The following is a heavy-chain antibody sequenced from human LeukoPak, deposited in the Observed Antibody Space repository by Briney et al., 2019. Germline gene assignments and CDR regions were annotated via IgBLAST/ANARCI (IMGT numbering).Heavy chain of an antibody. D-gene: IGHD3-22*01. V-gene: IGHV3-48*01. CDR1: GFTFSTYS. CDR3: ARGSTYYDSSGQVPFDY. CDR2: ISSSSTI. Sequence: PGGSLRLSCAASGFTFSTYSMNWVRQAPGKGLEWVSYISSSSTIYYADSVKGRFAISRDNAKNSLYLQMNSLRAEDTAVYYCARGSTYYDSSGQVPFDYWGQGTLVTSPQ. J-gene: IGHJ4*02.